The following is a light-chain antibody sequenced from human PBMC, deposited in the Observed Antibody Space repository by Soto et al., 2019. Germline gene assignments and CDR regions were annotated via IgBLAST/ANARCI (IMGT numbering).Light chain of an antibody. CDR1: QSVRSSY. J-gene: IGKJ2*01. CDR3: QQYSALPST. V-gene: IGKV3-20*01. Sequence: EIVLTQSPGTLSLSPGERATLSCRASQSVRSSYLVWYQQQPGQALRLLIYGASSRATGIPDRFSGSGSGTDVALTISRLEPEDFAVYYCQQYSALPSTFGQGTKLEIK. CDR2: GAS.